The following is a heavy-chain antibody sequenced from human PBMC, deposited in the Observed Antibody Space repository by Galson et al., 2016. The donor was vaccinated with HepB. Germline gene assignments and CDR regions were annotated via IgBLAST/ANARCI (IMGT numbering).Heavy chain of an antibody. J-gene: IGHJ6*02. Sequence: SETLSLTCAVSGGSISSTNWWSWVRQPPGKGLEWIGYIYYSGERHYNPSLKSRVTISVDTSKNQFSLNLTSVTTADTAIYYCARYGSGSYKEDVWGQGATVTVSS. V-gene: IGHV4-4*02. CDR2: IYYSGER. CDR1: GGSISSTNW. CDR3: ARYGSGSYKEDV. D-gene: IGHD3-10*01.